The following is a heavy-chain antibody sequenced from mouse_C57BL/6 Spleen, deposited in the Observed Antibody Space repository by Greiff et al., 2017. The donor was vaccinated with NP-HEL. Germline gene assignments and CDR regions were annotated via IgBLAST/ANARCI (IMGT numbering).Heavy chain of an antibody. J-gene: IGHJ1*03. V-gene: IGHV3-8*01. Sequence: EVQLQQSGPGLAKPSQTLSLTCTVTGYSITSDCWNWIRKFPGNKLEYMGYICYSGSTYYNPSLNSRIAITPDTSNTQYYLQLNSVTTEDTAAYYCARWTGTDWYFDVWGTGTTVTVSA. CDR3: ARWTGTDWYFDV. CDR1: GYSITSDC. D-gene: IGHD4-1*01. CDR2: ICYSGST.